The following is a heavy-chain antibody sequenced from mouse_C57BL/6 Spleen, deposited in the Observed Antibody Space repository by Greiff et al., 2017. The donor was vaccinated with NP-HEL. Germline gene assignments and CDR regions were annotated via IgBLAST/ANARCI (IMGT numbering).Heavy chain of an antibody. V-gene: IGHV1-82*01. CDR2: IYPGDGDT. D-gene: IGHD4-1*01. J-gene: IGHJ3*01. CDR3: ARSEGLTGAWFAY. Sequence: VQLQQSGPELVKPGASVKISCKASGYAFSSSWMNWVKQRPGKGLEWIGRIYPGDGDTNYNGKFKGKATLTADKSSSTAYMQLSSLTSEGSAGYFCARSEGLTGAWFAYWGQGTLVTVSA. CDR1: GYAFSSSW.